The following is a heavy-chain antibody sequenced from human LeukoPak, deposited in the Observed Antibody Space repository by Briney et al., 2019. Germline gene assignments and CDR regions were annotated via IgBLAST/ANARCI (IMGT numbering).Heavy chain of an antibody. D-gene: IGHD3-22*01. CDR3: ARDPSGYYSWFDP. Sequence: SETLSLTCTVSGYSIGSDYYWSWIRQPAGKGLEWIGRIYARGNTNYNPSLKSRVTISVDTSKNQFSLKLSSVTAADTAVYYCARDPSGYYSWFDPWGQGTLVTVSS. CDR1: GYSIGSDYY. CDR2: IYARGNT. V-gene: IGHV4-4*07. J-gene: IGHJ5*02.